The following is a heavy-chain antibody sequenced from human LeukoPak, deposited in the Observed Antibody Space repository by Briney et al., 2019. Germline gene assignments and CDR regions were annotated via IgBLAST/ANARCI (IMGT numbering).Heavy chain of an antibody. CDR1: GGSISSYY. Sequence: SETLSLTCTVSGGSISSYYWSWIRQPPGKGLEWIGYIYYSGSTNYNPSLKSRVTISVDTPKNQFSLKLSSVTAADTAVYYCARHPHYYDSSYDAFDIWGQGTMVTVSS. D-gene: IGHD3-22*01. CDR2: IYYSGST. J-gene: IGHJ3*02. V-gene: IGHV4-59*08. CDR3: ARHPHYYDSSYDAFDI.